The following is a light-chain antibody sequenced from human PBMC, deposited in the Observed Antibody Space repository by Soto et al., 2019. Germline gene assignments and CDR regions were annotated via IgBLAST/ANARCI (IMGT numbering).Light chain of an antibody. CDR3: QQLNSYPPYT. CDR1: QGISSY. J-gene: IGKJ2*01. CDR2: AAS. V-gene: IGKV1-9*01. Sequence: IQLTQSPSFLSASVGDRVNITCRASQGISSYLAWYQQKPGKAPKLLIYAASTLQSGVPSRFSGSGSGTEFTLTISSLQPEDFATYYCQQLNSYPPYTFGQGTKLEIK.